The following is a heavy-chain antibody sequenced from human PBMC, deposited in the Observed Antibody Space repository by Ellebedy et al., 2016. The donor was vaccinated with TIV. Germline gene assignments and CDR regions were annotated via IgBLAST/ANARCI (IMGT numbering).Heavy chain of an antibody. CDR1: GGSFSSLS. CDR2: IIPLLGIP. V-gene: IGHV1-69*02. J-gene: IGHJ4*02. Sequence: SVKVSXXASGGSFSSLSITWVRQVPGQGPEWMGRIIPLLGIPNYAQRFQDRVTITADKSTSTAYVELSSLRSEDTAVYYCARAVAGSPDYWGQGTLVTVSS. CDR3: ARAVAGSPDY. D-gene: IGHD6-19*01.